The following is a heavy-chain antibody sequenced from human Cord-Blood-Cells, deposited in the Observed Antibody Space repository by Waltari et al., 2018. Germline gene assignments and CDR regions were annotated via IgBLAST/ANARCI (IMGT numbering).Heavy chain of an antibody. CDR1: GGSISSSSYD. CDR2: IYYSGST. V-gene: IGHV4-39*01. D-gene: IGHD3-3*01. CDR3: ARVQENYDFWSGYNWFDP. Sequence: QLQLQESGPGLVKPSETLYPTCAVSGGSISSSSYDWGWIRQPPGKGLAWIGSIYYSGSTYYNPSLKSRVTISVDTSKNQFSLKLSSVTAADTAVYYCARVQENYDFWSGYNWFDPWGQGTLVTVSS. J-gene: IGHJ5*02.